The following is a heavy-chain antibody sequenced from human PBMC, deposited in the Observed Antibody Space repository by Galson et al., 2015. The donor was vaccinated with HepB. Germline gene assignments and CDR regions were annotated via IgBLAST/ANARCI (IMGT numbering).Heavy chain of an antibody. Sequence: SVKVSCKASGYTFSSYSITWVRQAPGQGLEWMGWIIAYDRDTNYAQKFQGRVTMTTDTSTSTAYMELRSLRSDDTAVYFCARGALVVVVGATQNNWFDPWGQGTLVTVSS. J-gene: IGHJ5*02. CDR2: IIAYDRDT. V-gene: IGHV1-18*01. CDR1: GYTFSSYS. CDR3: ARGALVVVVGATQNNWFDP. D-gene: IGHD2-15*01.